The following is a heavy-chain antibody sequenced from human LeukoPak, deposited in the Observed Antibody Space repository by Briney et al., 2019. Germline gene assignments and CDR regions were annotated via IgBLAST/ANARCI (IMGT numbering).Heavy chain of an antibody. V-gene: IGHV6-1*01. J-gene: IGHJ3*02. CDR1: GDTVSSSSAT. CDR3: ASGHPYVFDI. CDR2: TYYRSKWYN. Sequence: SQTLSLTCAISGDTVSSSSATWNCLRQSPSRGLEWLGRTYYRSKWYNDYAVSVKGRITVNPDTSKNQFSLQLNSVTPEDTGVYYCASGHPYVFDIWGQGTRVTVSS.